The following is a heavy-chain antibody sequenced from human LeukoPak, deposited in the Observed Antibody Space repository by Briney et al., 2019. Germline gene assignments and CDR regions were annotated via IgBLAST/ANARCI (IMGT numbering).Heavy chain of an antibody. J-gene: IGHJ4*02. CDR2: ISYDGSNK. CDR3: ARDEGGYSYGSPYY. CDR1: GFTFSSYA. D-gene: IGHD5-18*01. V-gene: IGHV3-30-3*01. Sequence: PGRSLRLSCAASGFTFSSYAMHWVRQAPGKGLEWVAVISYDGSNKYYADSVKGRFTISRDNSKNTLYLQMNSLRAEDTAVYYCARDEGGYSYGSPYYWGQGTLVTVSS.